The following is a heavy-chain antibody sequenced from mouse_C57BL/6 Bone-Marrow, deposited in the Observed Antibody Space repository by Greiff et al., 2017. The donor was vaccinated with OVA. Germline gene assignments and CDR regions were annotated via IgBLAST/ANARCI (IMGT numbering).Heavy chain of an antibody. D-gene: IGHD1-1*01. V-gene: IGHV5-17*01. CDR1: GFTFSDYG. CDR2: ISSGSSTI. J-gene: IGHJ4*01. Sequence: DVQLVESGGGLVKPGGSLKLSCAASGFTFSDYGMHWVRQAPEKGLEWVAYISSGSSTIYYADTVKGRFTISRDNAKNTLFLQMTSLRSEDTAMYYCASNYGRDYAMDYWGQGTSVTVSS. CDR3: ASNYGRDYAMDY.